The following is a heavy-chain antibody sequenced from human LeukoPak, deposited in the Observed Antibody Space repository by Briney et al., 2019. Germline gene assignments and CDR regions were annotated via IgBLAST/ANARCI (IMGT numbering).Heavy chain of an antibody. V-gene: IGHV3-23*01. CDR3: AKVNHLRSHYYGMDV. D-gene: IGHD3-16*01. J-gene: IGHJ6*02. CDR2: ISGSGGST. Sequence: GGSLRLSCAASGFTFSGYAMSWVRQAPGKGLEWVSAISGSGGSTYYADSVKGRFTISRDNSKNTLYLQMNSLRAEDTAVYYCAKVNHLRSHYYGMDVWGQGTTVTVSS. CDR1: GFTFSGYA.